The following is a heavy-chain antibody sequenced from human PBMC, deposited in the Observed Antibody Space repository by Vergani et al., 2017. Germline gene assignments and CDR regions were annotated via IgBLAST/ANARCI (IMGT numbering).Heavy chain of an antibody. Sequence: QVQLVESGGGLVKPGGSLRLSCAASGFTFSDYYMSWIRQAPGKGLEWVSYISSSGSTIYYADSVKGRFTISRDNSKNTLYLQMNSLRAEDTAVYYCAKAPYSSSWYVVDYLDYWGQGTLVTVSS. D-gene: IGHD6-13*01. CDR1: GFTFSDYY. V-gene: IGHV3-11*01. CDR2: ISSSGSTI. J-gene: IGHJ4*02. CDR3: AKAPYSSSWYVVDYLDY.